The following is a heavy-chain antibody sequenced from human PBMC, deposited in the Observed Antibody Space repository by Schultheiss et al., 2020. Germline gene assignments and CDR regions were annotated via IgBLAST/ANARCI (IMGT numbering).Heavy chain of an antibody. CDR3: ARDGGYDYPTARYYGKDV. J-gene: IGHJ6*02. V-gene: IGHV1-46*01. CDR1: GYTFTSYD. Sequence: ASVKVSCKASGYTFTSYDINWVRQATGQGLEWMGIINPSGGSTSYAQKLQGRVTMTTDTSTSTAYMELRSLRSDDTAVYYCARDGGYDYPTARYYGKDVWGQGTTVTGSS. D-gene: IGHD5-12*01. CDR2: INPSGGST.